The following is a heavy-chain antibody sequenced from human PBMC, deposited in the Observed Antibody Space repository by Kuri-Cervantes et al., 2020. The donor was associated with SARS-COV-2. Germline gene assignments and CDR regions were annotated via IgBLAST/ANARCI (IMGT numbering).Heavy chain of an antibody. D-gene: IGHD1-26*01. CDR3: AGWNSGSYEYFDY. CDR2: IYYSGST. CDR1: GGSISSYY. J-gene: IGHJ4*02. V-gene: IGHV4-59*01. Sequence: SCTVSGGSISSYYWSWIRQPPGKGLEWIGYIYYSGSTNYNPSLKSRVTISVDTSKNQFSLKLSSVTAADTAVYYCAGWNSGSYEYFDYWGQGTLVT.